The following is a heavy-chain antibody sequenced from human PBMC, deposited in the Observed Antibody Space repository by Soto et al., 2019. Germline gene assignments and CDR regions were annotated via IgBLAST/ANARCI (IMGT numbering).Heavy chain of an antibody. Sequence: SVKVSCKASGGTFSGYTISWVRQAPGQGLEWMGRIIPILGIANYAQKFQGRVTITADKSTSTAYMELSSLRSEDTAVYYCARADYCGYVNYHYYLDVWGKGTTVTVAS. D-gene: IGHD5-12*01. CDR2: IIPILGIA. J-gene: IGHJ6*03. CDR3: ARADYCGYVNYHYYLDV. CDR1: GGTFSGYT. V-gene: IGHV1-69*02.